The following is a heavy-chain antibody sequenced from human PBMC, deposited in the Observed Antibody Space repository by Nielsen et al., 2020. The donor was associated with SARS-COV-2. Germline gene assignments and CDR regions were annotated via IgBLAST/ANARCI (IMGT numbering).Heavy chain of an antibody. Sequence: SETLSLTCAVYGGSFSGYYWSWIRQPPGKGLEWIGEINHSGSTNYNPSLKSRVTISVDTSKNQFSLKLSSVTAADTAVYYCAGEDVDTAMVLSWGQGTLVTVSS. CDR2: INHSGST. D-gene: IGHD5-18*01. CDR1: GGSFSGYY. V-gene: IGHV4-34*01. J-gene: IGHJ5*02. CDR3: AGEDVDTAMVLS.